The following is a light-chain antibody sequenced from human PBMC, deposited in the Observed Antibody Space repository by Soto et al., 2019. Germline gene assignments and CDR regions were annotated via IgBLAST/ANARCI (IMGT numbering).Light chain of an antibody. CDR1: QTISSW. CDR3: QHYNSYSEA. V-gene: IGKV1-5*03. J-gene: IGKJ1*01. Sequence: DLQMTQSPSPLSGPVGARVTITCRASQTISSWLAWYQQKPGKAPKLLIYKPSTLKSGVPSRFSGSGSGTEFTLTISSLQPDDFATYYCQHYNSYSEAFGQGTKVELK. CDR2: KPS.